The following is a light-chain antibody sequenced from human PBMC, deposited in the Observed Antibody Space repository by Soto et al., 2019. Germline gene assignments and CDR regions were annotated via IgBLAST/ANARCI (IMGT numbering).Light chain of an antibody. CDR1: QTISKK. V-gene: IGKV3-15*01. CDR3: QQYDNWPPIT. J-gene: IGKJ4*01. Sequence: EIVMTQSPATLSASPGERATLSCRASQTISKKLAWYQHKPGQAPRLLIYGASTRVTGIPARFSGSGSGTEFTLTISSLQSEDVAVYYCQQYDNWPPITFGGGTKEEIK. CDR2: GAS.